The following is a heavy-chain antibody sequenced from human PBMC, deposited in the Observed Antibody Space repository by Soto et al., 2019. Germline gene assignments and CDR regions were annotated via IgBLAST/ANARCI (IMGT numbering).Heavy chain of an antibody. V-gene: IGHV4-39*07. D-gene: IGHD3-10*01. CDR3: ARVYYGSGVY. Sequence: QLQLQESGPGLVKPSETLSLTCTVSGGSISSSSYYWGWIRQPPGKGLEWIGSIYYSGSTNYNPSLKSRVPISVDKPRIPFSLTPNSVTATNTAVYYGARVYYGSGVYWGQGTLVTVAS. J-gene: IGHJ4*02. CDR1: GGSISSSSYY. CDR2: IYYSGST.